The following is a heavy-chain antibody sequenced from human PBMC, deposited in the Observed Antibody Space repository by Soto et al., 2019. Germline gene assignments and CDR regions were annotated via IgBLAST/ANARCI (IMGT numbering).Heavy chain of an antibody. Sequence: PSETLSLTCAVYGGSFSGYYWSWIRQPPGKGLEWIGEINHSGSTNYNPSLKSRVTISVDTSKNQFSLKLSSVTAADTAVYYCARLWGYSPERGLGYYYYYGMDVWGQGTTVTVSS. J-gene: IGHJ6*02. D-gene: IGHD3-16*01. CDR2: INHSGST. CDR3: ARLWGYSPERGLGYYYYYGMDV. CDR1: GGSFSGYY. V-gene: IGHV4-34*01.